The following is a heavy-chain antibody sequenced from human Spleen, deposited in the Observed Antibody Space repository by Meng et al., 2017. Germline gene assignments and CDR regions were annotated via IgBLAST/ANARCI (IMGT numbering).Heavy chain of an antibody. CDR2: IYYSGST. CDR3: ARQRYRGVIGY. J-gene: IGHJ4*02. D-gene: IGHD3-10*01. CDR1: GGSVNSGGHS. V-gene: IGHV4-30-4*08. Sequence: QVQLQESGPGLVKPSGTLSLTCVVFGGSVNSGGHSWSWIRQHPGKGLEWIAYIYYSGSTYYNPSLKSRVTISVDTSKNQFSLKLSSVTAADTAVYYCARQRYRGVIGYWGQGALVTVSS.